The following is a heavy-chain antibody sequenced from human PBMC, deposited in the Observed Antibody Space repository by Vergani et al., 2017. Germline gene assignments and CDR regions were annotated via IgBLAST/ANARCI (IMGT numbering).Heavy chain of an antibody. Sequence: EVQLLESGGGLVQPGGSLRLSCAASGFTFSSYAMSWVRPAPGKGLEWVSGLSGSGGSTYYAESVKGRFTMSRDNSKNTLYLQMNSLRVEDTAVYYCAKDPDILTGPDYWGQGTLVTVSS. J-gene: IGHJ4*02. CDR2: LSGSGGST. V-gene: IGHV3-23*01. CDR3: AKDPDILTGPDY. CDR1: GFTFSSYA. D-gene: IGHD3-9*01.